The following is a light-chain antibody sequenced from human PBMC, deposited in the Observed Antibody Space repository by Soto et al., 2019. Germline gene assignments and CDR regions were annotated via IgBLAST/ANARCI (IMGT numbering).Light chain of an antibody. CDR2: GAS. Sequence: EIVLTQSPGTLSLSPGERATLSCRASQSVSSSYLAWYQQKPGQAPSLLIYGASSRATGIPDRFSGSGSGTDFTLTSSRLEHEDFAVYYCQQYGTSPRTFGEGTKVESK. V-gene: IGKV3-20*01. J-gene: IGKJ1*01. CDR1: QSVSSSY. CDR3: QQYGTSPRT.